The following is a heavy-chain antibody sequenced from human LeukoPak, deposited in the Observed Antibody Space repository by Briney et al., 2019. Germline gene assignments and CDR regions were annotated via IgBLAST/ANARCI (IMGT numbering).Heavy chain of an antibody. CDR1: GFTFSSYA. CDR3: AKGGSGYHTPYYFDY. Sequence: PGGSLRLSCAASGFTFSSYAMSWVRQAPGKGLEWVSAISGSGGSTYYADSVKGRFTISRDNSKNTLYLQMNSLRAEDTAVYYCAKGGSGYHTPYYFDYWGQGTLVTVSS. CDR2: ISGSGGST. V-gene: IGHV3-23*01. D-gene: IGHD5-12*01. J-gene: IGHJ4*02.